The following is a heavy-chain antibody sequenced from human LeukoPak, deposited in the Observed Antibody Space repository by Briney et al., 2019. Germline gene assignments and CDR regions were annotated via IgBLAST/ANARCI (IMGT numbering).Heavy chain of an antibody. Sequence: PGGSLRLSCAASGFTSSNYWMTWVRQAPGRGLEWVASIKQDGSDKFYVDSEKGRFTISRDNGKNSLHLQMNSLRAEDTAVYYCARVTWGFLGQYWGQGTLVTVSS. J-gene: IGHJ4*02. CDR2: IKQDGSDK. D-gene: IGHD7-27*01. V-gene: IGHV3-7*04. CDR1: GFTSSNYW. CDR3: ARVTWGFLGQY.